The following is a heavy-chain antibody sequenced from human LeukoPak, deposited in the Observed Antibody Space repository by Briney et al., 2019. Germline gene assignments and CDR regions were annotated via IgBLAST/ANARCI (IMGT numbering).Heavy chain of an antibody. J-gene: IGHJ3*02. CDR1: GDSVTSGGYF. CDR2: ISNSGTT. V-gene: IGHV4-31*03. CDR3: ARDVVVTSSPDAFDI. Sequence: PSETLSLTCTVSGDSVTSGGYFWTWIRQHPGKGLEWIGYISNSGTTSYNPSLKSRVSMSVDTSNNQCSLRLSSVTAADTAVYYCARDVVVTSSPDAFDIWGQGTMVTVSS. D-gene: IGHD2-21*01.